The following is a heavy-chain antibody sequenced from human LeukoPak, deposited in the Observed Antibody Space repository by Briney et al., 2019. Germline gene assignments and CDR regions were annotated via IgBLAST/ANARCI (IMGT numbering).Heavy chain of an antibody. J-gene: IGHJ4*02. CDR2: INHSGST. Sequence: PSETLSLTCAVYGGSFSGYYWSWIRQPPGKGLEWIGEINHSGSTNYNPSLKSRVTISVDTSKNQFSLKLSSVTAADTAVYYCARDYRYYYDSSGYSYFDYWGQGTLVNVSS. D-gene: IGHD3-22*01. V-gene: IGHV4-34*01. CDR3: ARDYRYYYDSSGYSYFDY. CDR1: GGSFSGYY.